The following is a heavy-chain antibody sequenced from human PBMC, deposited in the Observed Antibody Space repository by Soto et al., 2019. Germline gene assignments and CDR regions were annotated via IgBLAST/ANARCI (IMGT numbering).Heavy chain of an antibody. D-gene: IGHD3-10*01. CDR1: GGSFSGYY. Sequence: SETLSLTCAVYGGSFSGYYWSWIRQPPGKGLEWIGEINHSGSTNYNPSLKSRVTISVDTSKNQFSLKLSSVTAADTAVYYCARALITMVRGVIIRRWFDPWGQGTLVTVS. CDR3: ARALITMVRGVIIRRWFDP. J-gene: IGHJ5*02. V-gene: IGHV4-34*01. CDR2: INHSGST.